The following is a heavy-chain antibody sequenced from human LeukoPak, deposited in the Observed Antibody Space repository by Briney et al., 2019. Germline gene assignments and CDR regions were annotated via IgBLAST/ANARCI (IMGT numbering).Heavy chain of an antibody. J-gene: IGHJ4*02. D-gene: IGHD4-23*01. Sequence: GGSLRLSCAASGFTFSSYSMNWVRQAPGEGLEWVSSISGSSSHIYYADSVKGRFTVSRDNAKNSLYLQMDRLRDEDTAVYYCAGASHYGGNSDYWGQGTLVTVSS. V-gene: IGHV3-21*01. CDR3: AGASHYGGNSDY. CDR1: GFTFSSYS. CDR2: ISGSSSHI.